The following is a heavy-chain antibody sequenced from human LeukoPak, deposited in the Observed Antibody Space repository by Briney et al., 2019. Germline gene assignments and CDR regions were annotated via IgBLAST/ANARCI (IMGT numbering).Heavy chain of an antibody. Sequence: PGGSLRLSCAASGFTFSSYGMHWVRQAPGKGLEWVAVISYDGSNKYYADSVKGRFTISRDNSKNTLYLQMNSLRAEDTAVYYCARDYSGAMVRGVIIGGFDYWGQGTLVTVSS. CDR2: ISYDGSNK. CDR1: GFTFSSYG. D-gene: IGHD3-10*01. CDR3: ARDYSGAMVRGVIIGGFDY. J-gene: IGHJ4*02. V-gene: IGHV3-30*03.